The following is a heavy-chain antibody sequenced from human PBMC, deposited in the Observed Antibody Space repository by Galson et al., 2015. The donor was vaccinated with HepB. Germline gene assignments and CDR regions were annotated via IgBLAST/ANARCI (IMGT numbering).Heavy chain of an antibody. D-gene: IGHD4-17*01. CDR3: ARDQGYGDYPYYYYYGMDV. J-gene: IGHJ6*02. Sequence: SLRLSCAASGFTFSSYTMHWVRQAPGKGLEWVAVISYDGSNKYYADSVKGRFTISRDNSKNTLYLQMNSLRAEDTAVYYCARDQGYGDYPYYYYYGMDVWGQGTTVTVSS. CDR2: ISYDGSNK. V-gene: IGHV3-30-3*01. CDR1: GFTFSSYT.